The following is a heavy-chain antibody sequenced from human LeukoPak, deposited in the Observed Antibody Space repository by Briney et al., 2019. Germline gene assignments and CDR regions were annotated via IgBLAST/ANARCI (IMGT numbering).Heavy chain of an antibody. D-gene: IGHD5-18*01. J-gene: IGHJ4*02. Sequence: ASVKVSCKASGYTFTGYYMHWVRQAPGQGLEWMGRINPNSGGTNYAQKFQGRVTMTRDTSISTAYMELSRLRSEDTAVYYCARDRVTAMVMFDYWGQGTLVTVSS. V-gene: IGHV1-2*06. CDR2: INPNSGGT. CDR1: GYTFTGYY. CDR3: ARDRVTAMVMFDY.